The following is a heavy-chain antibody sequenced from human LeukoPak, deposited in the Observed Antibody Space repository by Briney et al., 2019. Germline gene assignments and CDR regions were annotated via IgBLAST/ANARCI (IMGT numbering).Heavy chain of an antibody. V-gene: IGHV3-7*01. Sequence: TGGSLRLSCAASGFTFSSYWTSWVRQAPGKGLEWVANIKQDGSEKYYVDSVKGRFTISRDNAKNSLYLQMNSLRAEDTAVYYCAEPGITMIGGVWGKGTTVTISS. CDR2: IKQDGSEK. CDR3: AEPGITMIGGV. J-gene: IGHJ6*04. D-gene: IGHD3-10*02. CDR1: GFTFSSYW.